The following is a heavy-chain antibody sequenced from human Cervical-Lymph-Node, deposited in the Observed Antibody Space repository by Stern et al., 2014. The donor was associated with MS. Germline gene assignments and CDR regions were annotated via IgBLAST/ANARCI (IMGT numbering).Heavy chain of an antibody. V-gene: IGHV5-51*01. CDR1: GYTFTSYW. Sequence: QPVQSGPEVKRPGESLKISCQASGYTFTSYWIGGVRQMPGKGREWTRILFPGGFDIRYSPSFQGQATISPDKSSSTAYLQWNNLKASATAIYYCARQRYFDYWGQGTLVTVSS. CDR2: LFPGGFDI. J-gene: IGHJ4*02. CDR3: ARQRYFDY.